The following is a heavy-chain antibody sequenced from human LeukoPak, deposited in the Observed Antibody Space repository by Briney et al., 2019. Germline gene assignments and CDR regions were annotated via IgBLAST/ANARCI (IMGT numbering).Heavy chain of an antibody. D-gene: IGHD6-19*01. V-gene: IGHV3-66*01. J-gene: IGHJ1*01. CDR2: IYSDGST. Sequence: PGGSLRLSCAASGFSVSSNYMSWVRQAPGKGLEWVSTIYSDGSTYYADSVKGRFTISRDDSKNTLFLQMNSLRAEDTALYYCARDIAVASFQHWGQGTLVTVSS. CDR3: ARDIAVASFQH. CDR1: GFSVSSNY.